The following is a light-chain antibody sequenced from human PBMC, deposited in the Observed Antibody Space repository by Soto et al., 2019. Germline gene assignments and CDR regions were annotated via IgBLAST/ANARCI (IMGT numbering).Light chain of an antibody. CDR3: QQYASSPYT. J-gene: IGKJ2*01. CDR1: QSISSSY. Sequence: EIVLTQSPGTLSLSPGEGATLSCRASQSISSSYLAWYQQKPGQAPRLLIYGASRRATGIPDRFSGRESGTDFTLTITTLEPDDSAVYFCQQYASSPYTFGQGTKVDIK. CDR2: GAS. V-gene: IGKV3-20*01.